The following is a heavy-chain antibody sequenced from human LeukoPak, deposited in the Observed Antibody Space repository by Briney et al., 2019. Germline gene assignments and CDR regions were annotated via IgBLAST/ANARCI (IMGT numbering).Heavy chain of an antibody. CDR1: GFTFSSYE. V-gene: IGHV3-48*03. D-gene: IGHD4/OR15-4a*01. CDR2: ISSSGSTI. J-gene: IGHJ3*02. CDR3: ARDRDVDYGNDGFDI. Sequence: PGGSLRLSCAASGFTFSSYEMNWVRQAPGKGLGWVSYISSSGSTIYYADSVKGRFTISRDNAKNSLYLQMNSLGAEDTAVYHCARDRDVDYGNDGFDIWGQGTTVTVSS.